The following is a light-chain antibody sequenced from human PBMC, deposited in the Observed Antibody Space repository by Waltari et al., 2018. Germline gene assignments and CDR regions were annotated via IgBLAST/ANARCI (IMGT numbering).Light chain of an antibody. Sequence: QSALTQPASVSGSPGQSVTIFCAGTSNDVGGYNSFSWYQEHPGQAPRVIIYDVSDRPSGVSDRFSGSKFGNTASLTISGLQAEDEADYYCSSQSSNDVVLFGGGTKLTVL. CDR2: DVS. J-gene: IGLJ2*01. CDR3: SSQSSNDVVL. CDR1: SNDVGGYNS. V-gene: IGLV2-14*01.